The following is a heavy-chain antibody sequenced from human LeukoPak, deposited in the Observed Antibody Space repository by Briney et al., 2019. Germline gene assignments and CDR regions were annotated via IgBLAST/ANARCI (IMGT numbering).Heavy chain of an antibody. CDR1: GFTFSNAW. CDR2: IRYDGSNK. V-gene: IGHV3-30*02. J-gene: IGHJ6*02. Sequence: GGSLRLSCAASGFTFSNAWMSWVRQAPCKGLEWVAFIRYDGSNKYYADSVKGRFTISRDNSKNTLYLQMNSLRAEDTAVYYCARDLPVRGVHITPGYYYGMDVWGQGTTVTVSS. CDR3: ARDLPVRGVHITPGYYYGMDV. D-gene: IGHD3-10*01.